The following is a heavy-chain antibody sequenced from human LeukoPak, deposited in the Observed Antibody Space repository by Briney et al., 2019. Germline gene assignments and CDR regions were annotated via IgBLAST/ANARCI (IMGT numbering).Heavy chain of an antibody. Sequence: PGGSLRLSCAASGFTFSSYWMSWVRQAPGKGLEWVANIKQDGSEKNYVDSVKGRFTISRDNAKDSLYLQMSSLRGEDTAVYYCARGRGLDYWGQGTLVTVSS. CDR3: ARGRGLDY. CDR1: GFTFSSYW. D-gene: IGHD3-10*01. CDR2: IKQDGSEK. V-gene: IGHV3-7*05. J-gene: IGHJ4*02.